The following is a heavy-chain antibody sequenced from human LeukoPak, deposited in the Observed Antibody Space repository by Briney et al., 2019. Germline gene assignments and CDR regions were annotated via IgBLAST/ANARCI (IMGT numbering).Heavy chain of an antibody. CDR1: GGSISSYY. CDR3: AREGSRQWLTYYYYGMDV. J-gene: IGHJ6*02. CDR2: IYTSGST. D-gene: IGHD6-19*01. V-gene: IGHV4-4*07. Sequence: PSQTLSLTCTVSGGSISSYYWSWIRQPAGKGLEWIGRIYTSGSTNYNPSLKSRVTMSVDTSKNQFSLKLSSVTAADTAVYYCAREGSRQWLTYYYYGMDVWGQGTTVTVSS.